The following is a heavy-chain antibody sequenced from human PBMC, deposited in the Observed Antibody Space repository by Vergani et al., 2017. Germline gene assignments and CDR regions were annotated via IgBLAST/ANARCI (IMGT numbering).Heavy chain of an antibody. J-gene: IGHJ4*02. Sequence: EVQLLESGGGLVQPGGSLRLSCAASGFTFSSYAMSWVRQAPGKGLEWVSAISGSGGSTYYADSVKGRFTISRDNSKNTLYLQMNSLRAEDTAVYYCAKDRGTPIAVAGITPYYFDYWGQGTLVTVSS. CDR1: GFTFSSYA. D-gene: IGHD6-19*01. CDR3: AKDRGTPIAVAGITPYYFDY. CDR2: ISGSGGST. V-gene: IGHV3-23*01.